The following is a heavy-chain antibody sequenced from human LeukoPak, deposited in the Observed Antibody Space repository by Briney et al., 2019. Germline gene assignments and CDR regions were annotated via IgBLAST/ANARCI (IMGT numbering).Heavy chain of an antibody. CDR2: IWYDGSNK. J-gene: IGHJ5*02. D-gene: IGHD2-15*01. CDR3: AKDGSGGGWKWFDP. Sequence: GGSLRLSCAASGFTLSSYGFHWVRQAPGKGLEWVAVIWYDGSNKYYADSVKGRFTISRDNSKNTLYLQMNSLRAEDTAVYYCAKDGSGGGWKWFDPWGQGTLVTVSS. CDR1: GFTLSSYG. V-gene: IGHV3-33*06.